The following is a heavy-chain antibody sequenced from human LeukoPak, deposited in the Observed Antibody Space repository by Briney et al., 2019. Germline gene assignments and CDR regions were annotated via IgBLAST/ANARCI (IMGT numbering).Heavy chain of an antibody. CDR3: ARHRKTMVRGVIIYPFDY. J-gene: IGHJ4*02. CDR2: IYHSGTT. V-gene: IGHV4-59*08. D-gene: IGHD3-10*01. Sequence: SETLSLTCNVSGVSISTHYWSWIRQSPGKGLEWIGFIYHSGTTNYNPSLKSRVTISIDTSKNQFSLKLSSVTAADTAVYYCARHRKTMVRGVIIYPFDYWGQGTLVTVSS. CDR1: GVSISTHY.